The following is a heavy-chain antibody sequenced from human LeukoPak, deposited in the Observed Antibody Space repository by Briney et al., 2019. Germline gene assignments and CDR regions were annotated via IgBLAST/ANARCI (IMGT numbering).Heavy chain of an antibody. V-gene: IGHV5-51*01. CDR3: AILSYYYDSSGYPALDY. D-gene: IGHD3-22*01. J-gene: IGHJ4*02. CDR2: IYPGDSDT. CDR1: GYSFTSYR. Sequence: GESLKISCKGSGYSFTSYRIGWVRQMPGKGLEWMGIIYPGDSDTRYSPSFQGQVTISADKSISTAYLQWSSLKASDTAMYYCAILSYYYDSSGYPALDYWGQGTLVTVSS.